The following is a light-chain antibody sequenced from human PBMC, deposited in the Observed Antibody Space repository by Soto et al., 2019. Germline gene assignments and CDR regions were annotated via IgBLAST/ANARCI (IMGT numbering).Light chain of an antibody. Sequence: DIQMTQSASTLSASVGDRVTITCRAIQNVNTWLAWYQQKPGKAPKVLIYKASSLQSGAPSRFSGSGSGTEFTLTISSLQPDDFATYYCQQYTILPPYTFGQ. V-gene: IGKV1-5*03. CDR3: QQYTILPPYT. CDR2: KAS. J-gene: IGKJ2*01. CDR1: QNVNTW.